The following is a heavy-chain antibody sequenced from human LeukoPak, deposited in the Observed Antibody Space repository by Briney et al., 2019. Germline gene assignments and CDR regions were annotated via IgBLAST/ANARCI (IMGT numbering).Heavy chain of an antibody. V-gene: IGHV3-74*01. CDR3: AKDARRTSGWYFFDY. CDR2: INSDGSST. D-gene: IGHD6-19*01. CDR1: GFTFSSYW. Sequence: PGESLRLSCAASGFTFSSYWMHWVRQGPGKGLVWVSRINSDGSSTSYADSVKGRFTISRDNAKNTLYLQMNSLRAEDTAVYYCAKDARRTSGWYFFDYWGQGTLVTVSS. J-gene: IGHJ4*02.